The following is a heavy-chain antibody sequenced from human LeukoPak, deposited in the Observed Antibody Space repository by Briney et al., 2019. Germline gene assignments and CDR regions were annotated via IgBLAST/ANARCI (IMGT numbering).Heavy chain of an antibody. D-gene: IGHD3-10*01. CDR1: GGSFSGYY. V-gene: IGHV4-34*01. J-gene: IGHJ4*02. Sequence: PSETLSLTCAVYGGSFSGYYWGWIRQPPGKGLEWIGSIYYSGSTYYNPSLKSRVTISVDTSKNQFSLKLSSVTAADTAVYYCARTTLTMVRGATYYFDYWGQGTLVTVSS. CDR3: ARTTLTMVRGATYYFDY. CDR2: IYYSGST.